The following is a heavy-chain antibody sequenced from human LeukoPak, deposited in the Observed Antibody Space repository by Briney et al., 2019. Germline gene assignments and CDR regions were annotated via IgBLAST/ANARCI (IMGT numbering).Heavy chain of an antibody. Sequence: GGSLRLSCAASGFTFSDYYMSWIRQAPGKGLEWVSYISSSGSTIYYADSVKGRFTISRDNAKNSLYLQMNSLRAEDTAVYYCVRDGAVVTSGSYPWRYFQYWGQGTLVTVSS. CDR3: VRDGAVVTSGSYPWRYFQY. V-gene: IGHV3-11*01. J-gene: IGHJ1*01. CDR2: ISSSGSTI. D-gene: IGHD3-10*01. CDR1: GFTFSDYY.